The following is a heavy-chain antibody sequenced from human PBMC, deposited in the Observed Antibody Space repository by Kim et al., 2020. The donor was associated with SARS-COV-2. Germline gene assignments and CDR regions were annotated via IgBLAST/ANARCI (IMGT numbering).Heavy chain of an antibody. CDR2: ISSSSSYI. CDR3: ARLCSGGSCADAFDI. V-gene: IGHV3-21*01. D-gene: IGHD2-15*01. Sequence: GGSLRLSCAASGFTFSSYSMNWVRQAPGKGLEWVSSISSSSSYIYYADSVKGRFTISRDNAKNSLYLQMNSLRAEDTAVYYCARLCSGGSCADAFDIWGQGTMVTVSS. J-gene: IGHJ3*02. CDR1: GFTFSSYS.